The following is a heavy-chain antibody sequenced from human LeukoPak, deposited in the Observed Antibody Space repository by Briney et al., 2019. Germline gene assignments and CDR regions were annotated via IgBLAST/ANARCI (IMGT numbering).Heavy chain of an antibody. CDR3: ATYTHWVAGDV. V-gene: IGHV3-7*01. D-gene: IGHD3-16*01. Sequence: GGSLRLSCAASGFTFSDSWMSWVRRAPGKGLEWVANMNQDGSAKGYVDSVKGRFTISRDNARNSLYLQMSSLRPEDTAVYYCATYTHWVAGDVWGQGTTVTVSS. CDR1: GFTFSDSW. CDR2: MNQDGSAK. J-gene: IGHJ6*02.